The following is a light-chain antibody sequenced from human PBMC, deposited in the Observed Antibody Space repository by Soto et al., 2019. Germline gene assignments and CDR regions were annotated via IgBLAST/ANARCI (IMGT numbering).Light chain of an antibody. J-gene: IGKJ4*01. CDR3: QQYDNLPFT. V-gene: IGKV1-33*01. CDR1: QDISNY. CDR2: DAS. Sequence: DIQMTQSPSSLSASVGVRVTITCQASQDISNYLNWYQQKPGKAPKLLIYDASNLETGVPSRFSGSGSGTDFTFTISSLQPEDIATYYCQQYDNLPFTFGGGTKVDIK.